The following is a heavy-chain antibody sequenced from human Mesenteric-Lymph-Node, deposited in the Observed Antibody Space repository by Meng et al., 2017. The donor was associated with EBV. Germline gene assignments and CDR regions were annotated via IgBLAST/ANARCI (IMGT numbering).Heavy chain of an antibody. CDR1: GRSFSGYY. V-gene: IGHV4-34*01. CDR2: INHSGST. CDR3: ARAFCGGDCSHFDY. D-gene: IGHD2-21*01. Sequence: QILLHSWGEGLLTPSETLSLTCDVYGRSFSGYYCSWIRQPPGKGLEWIGEINHSGSTNYNPSLTSRVTISVDTSKNHFSLKLTSVTAADTAVYYCARAFCGGDCSHFDYWGQGTLVTVSS. J-gene: IGHJ4*02.